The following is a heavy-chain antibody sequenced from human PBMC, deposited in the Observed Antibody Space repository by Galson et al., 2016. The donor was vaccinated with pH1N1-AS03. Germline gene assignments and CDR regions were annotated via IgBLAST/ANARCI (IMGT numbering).Heavy chain of an antibody. J-gene: IGHJ4*02. Sequence: SLRLSCAASGFTLNNNYMSWVRQAPGKGLEWVSVIYGGGDTFYADSVKGRFTISRDNSKNTGYLQMNSLRVEDTAVYYCAREPWGSTQGEYWGQGTLVTVSS. CDR3: AREPWGSTQGEY. V-gene: IGHV3-53*01. CDR2: IYGGGDT. D-gene: IGHD3-16*01. CDR1: GFTLNNNY.